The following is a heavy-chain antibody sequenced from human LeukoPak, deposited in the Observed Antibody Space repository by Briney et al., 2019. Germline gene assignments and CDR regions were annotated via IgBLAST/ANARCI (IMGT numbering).Heavy chain of an antibody. D-gene: IGHD5-12*01. J-gene: IGHJ5*02. CDR2: IYQSGGT. CDR3: ARRGPYSGYDFSWFDP. V-gene: IGHV4-38-2*01. CDR1: GYSISSGYY. Sequence: SETLSLTCAVSGYSISSGYYWGWIRQPPGKGLEWIGSIYQSGGTYYNTSLKRRVTIAVDPSKNQFSLKLRPVTAADTAVYYFARRGPYSGYDFSWFDPWGQGTLVTVSS.